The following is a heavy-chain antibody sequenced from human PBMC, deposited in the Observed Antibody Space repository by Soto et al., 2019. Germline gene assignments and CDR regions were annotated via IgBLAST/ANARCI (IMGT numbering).Heavy chain of an antibody. D-gene: IGHD5-12*01. J-gene: IGHJ4*02. CDR1: GFSVTAKY. CDR2: IYSGGST. CDR3: HGYGY. Sequence: EVQVVESGGGLIQPGGSLRLSCEVSGFSVTAKYMSWVRQAPGRGLEWVSVIYSGGSTYYIDSVKGRFCLSRDISKNTLYLQMNSLRAEDTAVYYCHGYGYLGQGTLVTVSS. V-gene: IGHV3-53*01.